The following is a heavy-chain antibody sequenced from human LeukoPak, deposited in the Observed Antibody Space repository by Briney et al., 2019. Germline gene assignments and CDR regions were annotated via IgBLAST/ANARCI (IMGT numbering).Heavy chain of an antibody. J-gene: IGHJ4*02. CDR3: AKDHPGIAAAGTLDY. V-gene: IGHV3-30*02. D-gene: IGHD6-13*01. Sequence: PGGSLRLSCAASGFTFSSYGMHWVRQAPGKGLEWVAFIRYDGSNKYYADSVKGRFTISRDNSKNTLYLQMNSLRAEDTAVYYCAKDHPGIAAAGTLDYWGQGTLVTVSS. CDR2: IRYDGSNK. CDR1: GFTFSSYG.